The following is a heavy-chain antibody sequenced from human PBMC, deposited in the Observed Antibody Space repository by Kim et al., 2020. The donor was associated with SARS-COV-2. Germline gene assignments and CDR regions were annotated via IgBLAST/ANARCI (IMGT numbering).Heavy chain of an antibody. CDR1: GGSISGSPYY. V-gene: IGHV4-39*07. J-gene: IGHJ1*01. Sequence: SETLSLTCNVSGGSISGSPYYWGWIRQPPGKGLEWIGNIYYSGVTYDNPSLKSRVIMSVDTSKNQFSLSLKSVTAADTAVYFCVRDGLPSQHVTENWGQG. D-gene: IGHD6-6*01. CDR2: IYYSGVT. CDR3: VRDGLPSQHVTEN.